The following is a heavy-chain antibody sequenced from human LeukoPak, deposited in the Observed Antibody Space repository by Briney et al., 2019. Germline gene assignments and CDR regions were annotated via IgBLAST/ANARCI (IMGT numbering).Heavy chain of an antibody. V-gene: IGHV1-18*01. D-gene: IGHD3-16*02. CDR3: ARADTVRLGELSHFDY. J-gene: IGHJ4*02. Sequence: ASVKVSCKASGYTFINYDFSWVRQAPGQGLEWMGWISTYNGNTKNAQKLQGRVTMTTDTSTSTAYMELRTLRSDDTAVYYCARADTVRLGELSHFDYWGQGTLVTVSS. CDR2: ISTYNGNT. CDR1: GYTFINYD.